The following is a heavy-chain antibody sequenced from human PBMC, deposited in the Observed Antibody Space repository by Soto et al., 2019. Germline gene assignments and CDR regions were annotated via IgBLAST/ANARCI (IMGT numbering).Heavy chain of an antibody. CDR2: ISSSSSYI. CDR1: GFTFSSYS. J-gene: IGHJ3*02. CDR3: ARDRRITIFGVVTLGDAFDI. V-gene: IGHV3-21*01. Sequence: GGSLRLSCAASGFTFSSYSMNWVRQAPGKGLEWVSSISSSSSYIYYADSVKGRFTISRDNAKNSLYLQMNSLRAEDTAVYYCARDRRITIFGVVTLGDAFDIWGQGTMVTVSS. D-gene: IGHD3-3*01.